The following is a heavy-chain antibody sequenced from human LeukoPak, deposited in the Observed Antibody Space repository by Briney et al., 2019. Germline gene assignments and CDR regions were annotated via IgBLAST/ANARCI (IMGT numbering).Heavy chain of an antibody. CDR3: ARDTLGEGEDANYAVYYFDY. CDR1: GFTFSSYA. V-gene: IGHV3-7*01. Sequence: GRSLRLSCAASGFTFSSYAMHWVRQAPGKGLEWVANIKQDGNEKCYADSVKGRFTISRDNGKNSLDLQMNSLRADDTAVYYCARDTLGEGEDANYAVYYFDYWGQGTVVTVSS. D-gene: IGHD4/OR15-4a*01. CDR2: IKQDGNEK. J-gene: IGHJ4*02.